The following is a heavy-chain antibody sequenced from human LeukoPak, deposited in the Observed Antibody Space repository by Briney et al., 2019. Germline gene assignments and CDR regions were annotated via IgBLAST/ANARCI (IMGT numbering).Heavy chain of an antibody. Sequence: PSETLSLTCTVSGGSISSYYWSWIRQPAGKGLEWIGRIYTSGSTNYNPSLKSRVTISVDTSKNQFSLKLSSVTAADTAVYYCARGLDYYGSGSYYITPYYFDYWGQGTLVTVSS. V-gene: IGHV4-4*07. CDR3: ARGLDYYGSGSYYITPYYFDY. CDR1: GGSISSYY. CDR2: IYTSGST. D-gene: IGHD3-10*01. J-gene: IGHJ4*02.